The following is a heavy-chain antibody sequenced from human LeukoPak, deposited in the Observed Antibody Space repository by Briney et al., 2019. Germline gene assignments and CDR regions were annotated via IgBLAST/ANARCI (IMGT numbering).Heavy chain of an antibody. CDR3: ARRGQNGMDV. CDR2: IYYSGST. CDR1: GGSISSYY. V-gene: IGHV4-59*08. D-gene: IGHD3/OR15-3a*01. Sequence: SETLSLTCTVSGGSISSYYWSWIRQPPGKGLEWIGYIYYSGSTNYNPSLKSRVTISVDTSKNQFSLKLSSVTAADTAVYYCARRGQNGMDVWGQGTTVTVSS. J-gene: IGHJ6*02.